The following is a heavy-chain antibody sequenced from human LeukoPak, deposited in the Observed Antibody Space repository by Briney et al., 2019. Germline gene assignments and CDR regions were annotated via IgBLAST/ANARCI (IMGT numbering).Heavy chain of an antibody. V-gene: IGHV3-33*06. CDR1: GFTFSHYG. J-gene: IGHJ4*02. CDR2: IWSDGTNR. Sequence: GGSLRLSCAASGFTFSHYGMHWVRQAPGKGLEWVAVIWSDGTNRYYADSVKGRFTISRDDSGDTVYLQMNSLRPEDTGVYYCAKDAQRGFDYSNSLEYWGQGTPVTVST. CDR3: AKDAQRGFDYSNSLEY. D-gene: IGHD4-11*01.